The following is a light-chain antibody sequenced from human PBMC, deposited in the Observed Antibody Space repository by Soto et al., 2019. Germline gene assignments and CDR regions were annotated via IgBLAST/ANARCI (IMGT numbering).Light chain of an antibody. V-gene: IGKV1-5*03. J-gene: IGKJ1*01. Sequence: DIQMTQSPSTLSASVGDRVTITCRASESVSSGLAWYQQKPGKAPKLLFCKAFNLESGIPSRFSGGGSGTEFIFTISRLQPDDLATYYCLLYNGPSRTFGQGTKVEI. CDR1: ESVSSG. CDR2: KAF. CDR3: LLYNGPSRT.